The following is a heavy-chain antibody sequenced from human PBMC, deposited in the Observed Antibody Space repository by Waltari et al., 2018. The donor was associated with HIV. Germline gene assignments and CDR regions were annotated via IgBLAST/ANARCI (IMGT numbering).Heavy chain of an antibody. CDR1: GGSFSGYY. D-gene: IGHD3-10*01. J-gene: IGHJ4*02. Sequence: QVQLQQWGAGLLKPSETLSLTCAVYGGSFSGYYWSWIRQPPGKGLEWIGEINHSGSTNYNPSLKGRVTISVETSKNQFSLKLSSVTAADTAVYYCARGHSRGGFGELFPRYYFDYWGQGTLVTVSS. CDR3: ARGHSRGGFGELFPRYYFDY. CDR2: INHSGST. V-gene: IGHV4-34*01.